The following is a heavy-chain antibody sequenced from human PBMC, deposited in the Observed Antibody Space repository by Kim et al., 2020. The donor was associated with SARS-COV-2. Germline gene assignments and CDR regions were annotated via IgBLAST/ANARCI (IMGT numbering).Heavy chain of an antibody. J-gene: IGHJ3*02. Sequence: VRGRFHISRTNSKNTLYLQMNSLRAEDTAVYYCAKGYSAYDFWTRDAFDIWGQGTMVTVSS. D-gene: IGHD3-3*01. V-gene: IGHV3-23*01. CDR3: AKGYSAYDFWTRDAFDI.